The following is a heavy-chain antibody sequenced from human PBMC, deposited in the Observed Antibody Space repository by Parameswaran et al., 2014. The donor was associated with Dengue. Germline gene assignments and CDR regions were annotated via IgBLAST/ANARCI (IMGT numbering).Heavy chain of an antibody. CDR2: IIPIFGTA. V-gene: IGHV1-69*01. D-gene: IGHD2-15*01. J-gene: IGHJ6*02. CDR3: ARGYCSGGSCYRVYYYYGMDV. Sequence: SWVRQAPGQGLEWMGGIIPIFGTANYAQKFQGRVTITADESTSTAYMELSSLRSEDTAVYYCARGYCSGGSCYRVYYYYGMDVWGQGTTVTVSS.